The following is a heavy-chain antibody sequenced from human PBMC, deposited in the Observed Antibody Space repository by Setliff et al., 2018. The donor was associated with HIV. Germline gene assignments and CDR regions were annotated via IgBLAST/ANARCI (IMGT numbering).Heavy chain of an antibody. CDR3: ARRITGLDAFDI. V-gene: IGHV1-8*02. J-gene: IGHJ3*02. CDR2: MNPNSGNT. CDR1: GYTFTSYD. Sequence: ASVKVSCKASGYTFTSYDINWVRQATGQGLEWMGWMNPNSGNTGYAQKFQGRVTITRNTSISTAYMELSSLRSEDTAVYYCARRITGLDAFDIWGQGTMVTVSS. D-gene: IGHD2-8*02.